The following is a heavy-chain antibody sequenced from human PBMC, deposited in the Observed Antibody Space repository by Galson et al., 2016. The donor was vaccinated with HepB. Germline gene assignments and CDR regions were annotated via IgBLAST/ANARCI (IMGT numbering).Heavy chain of an antibody. CDR3: ARGSASLVAY. V-gene: IGHV4-39*07. Sequence: SETLSLTCSVSGGSISSSTYYWGWIRQPPGKGLEWIGSSYYSGTTYYNPSLKSRVTISVDTSKNQFSLKLNSVSAADTAVYFCARGSASLVAYWGQGTLVTVSS. CDR2: SYYSGTT. D-gene: IGHD5-12*01. CDR1: GGSISSSTYY. J-gene: IGHJ4*02.